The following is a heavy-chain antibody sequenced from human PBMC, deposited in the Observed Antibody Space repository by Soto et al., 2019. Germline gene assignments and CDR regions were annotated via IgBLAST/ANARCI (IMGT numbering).Heavy chain of an antibody. CDR2: INPSGGST. D-gene: IGHD5-12*01. J-gene: IGHJ4*02. Sequence: ASVKVSWKASGYTFSNYYMHWVRQAPGQGLEWMGIINPSGGSTSYGQKFQGRVTMTRDTSTSTVYMELSTLRSEDTAVYYCARDRDGYNGAFDYWGQGTLVTVSS. CDR3: ARDRDGYNGAFDY. V-gene: IGHV1-46*03. CDR1: GYTFSNYY.